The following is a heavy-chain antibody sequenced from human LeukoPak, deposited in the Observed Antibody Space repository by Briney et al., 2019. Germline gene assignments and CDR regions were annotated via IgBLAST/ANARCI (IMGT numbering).Heavy chain of an antibody. D-gene: IGHD3-22*01. CDR2: INSEGTST. CDR3: ARPYNSSGYWFYY. V-gene: IGHV3-74*01. J-gene: IGHJ4*02. CDR1: GFTFMSYW. Sequence: GGSLRLSCAASGFTFMSYWTHWVRQVRGKGRVWVSSINSEGTSTSYADSVKGRFIIARDNAKNTLYLQMHSLRAEDTAVYYCARPYNSSGYWFYYWGQGTLVTVSS.